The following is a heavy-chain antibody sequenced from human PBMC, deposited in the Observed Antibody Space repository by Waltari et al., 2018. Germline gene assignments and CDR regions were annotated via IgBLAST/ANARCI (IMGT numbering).Heavy chain of an antibody. V-gene: IGHV4-39*01. J-gene: IGHJ3*02. CDR3: VRHEAHIVVVGDAFDI. Sequence: QLQLQESGPGLVKPSETLSLTCTVSGGSISSSSYYWGWIRQPPGKGLEWIGSIYYSGSTYYNPSLKSRVTISVDTSKNQFSLKLSSVTAADTAVYYCVRHEAHIVVVGDAFDIWGQGTMVTVSS. D-gene: IGHD2-21*01. CDR2: IYYSGST. CDR1: GGSISSSSYY.